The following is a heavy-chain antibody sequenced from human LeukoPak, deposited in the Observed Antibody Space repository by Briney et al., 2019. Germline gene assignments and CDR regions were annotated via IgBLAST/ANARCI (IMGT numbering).Heavy chain of an antibody. V-gene: IGHV3-21*04. CDR2: ISSSSTYI. Sequence: GGSLRLSCAASGFTFSSYNMNWVRQAPGKGLEWVSSISSSSTYIFYVDSVKGRFTISRDNAKNSLYLQMNSLRAEDTALYYGARAPGVRYYFYMDVWGKGTTVTVSS. J-gene: IGHJ6*03. D-gene: IGHD2-8*01. CDR1: GFTFSSYN. CDR3: ARAPGVRYYFYMDV.